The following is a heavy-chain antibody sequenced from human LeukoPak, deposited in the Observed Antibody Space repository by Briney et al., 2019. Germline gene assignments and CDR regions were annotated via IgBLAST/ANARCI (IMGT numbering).Heavy chain of an antibody. CDR1: GGSISSSSYY. V-gene: IGHV4-39*02. J-gene: IGHJ3*02. CDR3: ARAARLRITLVRLIHAAFDM. D-gene: IGHD3-10*01. Sequence: SETLSLTCTVSGGSISSSSYYWGWIRQPPGKGLEWIGSLYYAGNTFLNPTLDSRVTITVDKSKNQFSLKLRSATAADTAVYYCARAARLRITLVRLIHAAFDMWGQGTVVTVSS. CDR2: LYYAGNT.